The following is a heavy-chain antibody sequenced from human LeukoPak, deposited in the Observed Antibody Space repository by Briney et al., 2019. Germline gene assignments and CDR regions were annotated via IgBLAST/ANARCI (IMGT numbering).Heavy chain of an antibody. CDR1: GGSISTSNYY. Sequence: SETLSLTCTVSGGSISTSNYYWGWIRQPPGKGLEWIGEINHSGSTNYNPSLKSRVTISVDTSKNQFSLQLNSVTPEDTAVYYCARGHSRRKEQWLVLGGREYYYYMDVWGKGTTVTISS. CDR3: ARGHSRRKEQWLVLGGREYYYYMDV. D-gene: IGHD6-19*01. J-gene: IGHJ6*03. V-gene: IGHV4-39*07. CDR2: INHSGST.